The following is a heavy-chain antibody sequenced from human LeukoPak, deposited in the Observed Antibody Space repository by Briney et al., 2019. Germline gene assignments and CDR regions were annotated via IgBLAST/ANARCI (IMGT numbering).Heavy chain of an antibody. CDR3: AKDPRIAAADPNDY. Sequence: GGSLRLSCAASGFTVSSNYMSWVRQAPGKGLEWVSVIYSGGSTYYADSVKGRFTISRDNSKNTLYLQMNSLRAEDTAVYYCAKDPRIAAADPNDYWGQGTLVTVSS. D-gene: IGHD6-13*01. V-gene: IGHV3-53*01. CDR1: GFTVSSNY. CDR2: IYSGGST. J-gene: IGHJ4*02.